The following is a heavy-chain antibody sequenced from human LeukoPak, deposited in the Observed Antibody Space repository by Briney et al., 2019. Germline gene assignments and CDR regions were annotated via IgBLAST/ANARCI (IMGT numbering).Heavy chain of an antibody. CDR1: GFTFSSYA. J-gene: IGHJ3*02. Sequence: GSLRLSCAASGFTFSSYAMSWVRQPPGKGLKWIGSIHYSGSTSYNPSLKSRVTISVDTSKKQFSLKLSSVTAADTAVYFCARGYCSGGTCYSDRGAFDIWGQGTMVTVSS. D-gene: IGHD2-15*01. V-gene: IGHV4-39*07. CDR2: IHYSGST. CDR3: ARGYCSGGTCYSDRGAFDI.